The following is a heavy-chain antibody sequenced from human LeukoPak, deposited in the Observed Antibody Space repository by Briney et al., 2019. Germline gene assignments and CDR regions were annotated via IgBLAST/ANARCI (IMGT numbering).Heavy chain of an antibody. CDR1: GGSISSSSYY. Sequence: SETLSLTCTVSGGSISSSSYYWGWIRQPPGKGLEWIGSIYYSGSTYYNPSLKSRVTISVDTSKNQFSLKLSSVTAADTAVYYCARQTLYYSDKADYWGQGTLVTVSS. CDR3: ARQTLYYSDKADY. V-gene: IGHV4-39*01. D-gene: IGHD3-22*01. J-gene: IGHJ4*02. CDR2: IYYSGST.